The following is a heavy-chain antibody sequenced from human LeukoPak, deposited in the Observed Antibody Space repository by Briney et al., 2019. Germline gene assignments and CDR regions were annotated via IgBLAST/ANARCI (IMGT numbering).Heavy chain of an antibody. CDR2: INPSGGST. D-gene: IGHD6-13*01. Sequence: ASVKVSCKASGYTFTSYYMHWVRQAPGQGLEWMGIINPSGGSTSYAQKFQGRVTTTRDTSTSTVYMELSSLRSEDTAVYYCARDYSNNWGGDNWFDPWGQGTLVTVSS. J-gene: IGHJ5*02. CDR3: ARDYSNNWGGDNWFDP. V-gene: IGHV1-46*01. CDR1: GYTFTSYY.